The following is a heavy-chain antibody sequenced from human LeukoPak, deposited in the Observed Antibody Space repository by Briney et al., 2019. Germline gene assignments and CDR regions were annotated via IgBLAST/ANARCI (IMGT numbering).Heavy chain of an antibody. D-gene: IGHD4-17*01. CDR1: GFTFSSYG. CDR3: AKDHYGDYVVDY. J-gene: IGHJ4*02. CDR2: IRYDGSNK. V-gene: IGHV3-30*02. Sequence: GGSLRLSCAASGFTFSSYGMHWVRQAPGKGLEWVAFIRYDGSNKYYADSVKGRFTISRDNSKNTLYLQTNSLRAEDTAVYYCAKDHYGDYVVDYWGQGTLVTVSS.